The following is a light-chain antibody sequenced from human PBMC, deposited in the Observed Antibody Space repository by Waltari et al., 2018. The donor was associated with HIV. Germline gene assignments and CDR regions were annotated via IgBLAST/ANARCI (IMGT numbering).Light chain of an antibody. J-gene: IGLJ3*02. CDR2: DVY. CDR3: SSYSTRGFVL. V-gene: IGLV2-14*03. Sequence: SALTHPPSVSGSPGQSLTISCPGPARDMPTFTFVSWYHQSPGRAPKLIIFDVYFRPSVVSDRFSGSKSGDTASLTISALRAEDEGDYFCSSYSTRGFVLFGGGTKVTVL. CDR1: ARDMPTFTF.